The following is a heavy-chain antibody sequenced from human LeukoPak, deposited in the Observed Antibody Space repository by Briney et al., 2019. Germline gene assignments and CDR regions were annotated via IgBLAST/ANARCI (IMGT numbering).Heavy chain of an antibody. CDR2: IRYDGSNK. Sequence: PGGSLRLSCAASGFTFSSYGMHWVRQAPGKGLEWVAFIRYDGSNKYYADSVKGRFTISRDNSKNTLYLQMNSLRAEDTAVYYCAEDGARGYCSSTSCFHDAFDIWGRGTMVTVSS. D-gene: IGHD2-2*01. J-gene: IGHJ3*02. CDR3: AEDGARGYCSSTSCFHDAFDI. CDR1: GFTFSSYG. V-gene: IGHV3-30*02.